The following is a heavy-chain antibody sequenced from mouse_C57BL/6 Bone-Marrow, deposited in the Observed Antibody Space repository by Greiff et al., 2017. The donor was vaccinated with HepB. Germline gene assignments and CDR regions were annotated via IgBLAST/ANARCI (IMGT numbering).Heavy chain of an antibody. D-gene: IGHD2-2*01. CDR2: ISDGGSYT. CDR1: GFTFSSYA. V-gene: IGHV5-4*01. Sequence: EVKLVESGGGLVKPGGSLKLSCAASGFTFSSYAMSWVRQTPEKRLEWVATISDGGSYTYYPDNVKGRFTISRDNAKNNLYLQMSHLKSEDTAMYYWARDRGLREGYYAMDYWGQGTSVTVTS. J-gene: IGHJ4*01. CDR3: ARDRGLREGYYAMDY.